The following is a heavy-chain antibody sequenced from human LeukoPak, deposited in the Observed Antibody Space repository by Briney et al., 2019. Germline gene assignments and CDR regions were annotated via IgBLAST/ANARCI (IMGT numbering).Heavy chain of an antibody. V-gene: IGHV3-9*01. CDR2: ISWNSGSR. D-gene: IGHD6-19*01. CDR1: GFTFDDYA. CDR3: AKDIEAGRAVEIDY. Sequence: GRSLRLSCAASGFTFDDYAMHWVRQAPGKGLEWVSGISWNSGSRGYADSVNGRFTISRDNAKNSLYLQMNSLRAEDTALYYCAKDIEAGRAVEIDYWGQGTLVTVSS. J-gene: IGHJ4*02.